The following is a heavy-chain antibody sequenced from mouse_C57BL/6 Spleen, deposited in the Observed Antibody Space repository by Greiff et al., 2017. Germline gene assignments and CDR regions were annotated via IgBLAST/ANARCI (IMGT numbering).Heavy chain of an antibody. D-gene: IGHD2-1*01. J-gene: IGHJ1*03. V-gene: IGHV1-82*01. CDR2: IYPGDGDT. CDR3: AREGGNYPYWYFDV. Sequence: QVQLQQSGPELVKPGASVKISCKASGYAFSSSWMNRVKQRPGKGLEWIGRIYPGDGDTNYNGKFKGKATLTADKSSSTAYMQLSSLTSEDSAVYFCAREGGNYPYWYFDVWGTGTTVTVSS. CDR1: GYAFSSSW.